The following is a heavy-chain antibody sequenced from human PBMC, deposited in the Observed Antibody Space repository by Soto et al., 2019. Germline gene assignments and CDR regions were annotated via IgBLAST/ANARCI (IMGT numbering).Heavy chain of an antibody. CDR3: ARHRSWNPKFDY. V-gene: IGHV4-59*08. CDR2: IYYSGST. D-gene: IGHD1-1*01. Sequence: GKGLEWIGYIYYSGSTNYNPSLKSRVTISVVTSKNQFSLKLSSVTAADTAVYYCARHRSWNPKFDYWGQGTLVTVSS. J-gene: IGHJ4*02.